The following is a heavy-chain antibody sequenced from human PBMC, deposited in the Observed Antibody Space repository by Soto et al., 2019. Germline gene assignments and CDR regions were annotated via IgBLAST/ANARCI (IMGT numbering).Heavy chain of an antibody. CDR3: ARDLHLSGSSPAVWFDP. CDR1: GFTFSSYE. Sequence: PGWSLRLSCAASGFTFSSYEMNWVRQAPGKGLEWVSYISSSGTTVYYAESVKGRFTISRDNAQNSLYLQMNSLRAEDTAVYYCARDLHLSGSSPAVWFDPWGQGTLVTVSS. J-gene: IGHJ5*02. V-gene: IGHV3-48*03. D-gene: IGHD6-6*01. CDR2: ISSSGTTV.